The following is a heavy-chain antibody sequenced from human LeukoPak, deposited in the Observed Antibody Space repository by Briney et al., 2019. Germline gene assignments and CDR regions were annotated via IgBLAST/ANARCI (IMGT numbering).Heavy chain of an antibody. Sequence: SETLSLTCAVSGYSIRSGFYWGWIRQPPGKGLEWIGGLYHSGSTHYNPSLKSRVTISVDTSRNQFFLELTPVTAADTALYYCVRLVLEDIYVIAVPDKYYFDYWGQGILVTVSS. CDR2: LYHSGST. J-gene: IGHJ4*02. D-gene: IGHD6-19*01. CDR1: GYSIRSGFY. CDR3: VRLVLEDIYVIAVPDKYYFDY. V-gene: IGHV4-38-2*01.